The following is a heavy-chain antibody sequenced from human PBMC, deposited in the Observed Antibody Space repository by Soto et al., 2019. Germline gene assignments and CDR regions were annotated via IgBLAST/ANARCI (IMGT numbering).Heavy chain of an antibody. D-gene: IGHD6-19*01. CDR3: ARAVAGPLFSDY. CDR2: ISAYNGNT. V-gene: IGHV1-18*01. CDR1: GYTFTSYG. J-gene: IGHJ4*02. Sequence: HVQLVQSGAEVKKPGASVKVSCKASGYTFTSYGISWVRQAPGQGLEWMGWISAYNGNTNYAQQLQGRVTMTTDTSTSTAYMDLRIMRSDDTAVYYCARAVAGPLFSDYWGQGTLVTVSS.